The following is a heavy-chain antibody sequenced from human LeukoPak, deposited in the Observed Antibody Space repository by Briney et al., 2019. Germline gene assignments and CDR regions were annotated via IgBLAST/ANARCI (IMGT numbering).Heavy chain of an antibody. CDR2: IIPILGIA. J-gene: IGHJ4*02. CDR3: ARTRPGDYYDSSGSLFDY. CDR1: GGRFTSNA. Sequence: ASVKVSCKASGGRFTSNAITWVRQAPGQGLEWIGRIIPILGIANYAQKFQGRVTITADKSTSTAYMELSSLRSEDTAVYYCARTRPGDYYDSSGSLFDYWGQGTLVTVSS. D-gene: IGHD3-22*01. V-gene: IGHV1-69*04.